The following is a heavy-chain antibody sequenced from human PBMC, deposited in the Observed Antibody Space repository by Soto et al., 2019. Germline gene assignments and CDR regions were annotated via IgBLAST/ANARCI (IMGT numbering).Heavy chain of an antibody. Sequence: GGSLILSCAASGLTFSSYAMSWVRQAPGKGLEWVSAISGSGGSTYYADSVKGRFTISRDNSKNTLYLQMNSLRAEDTAVYYCAKVRSITIFGVASTDAFDIWGQGTMVTISS. CDR1: GLTFSSYA. CDR2: ISGSGGST. V-gene: IGHV3-23*01. CDR3: AKVRSITIFGVASTDAFDI. D-gene: IGHD3-3*01. J-gene: IGHJ3*02.